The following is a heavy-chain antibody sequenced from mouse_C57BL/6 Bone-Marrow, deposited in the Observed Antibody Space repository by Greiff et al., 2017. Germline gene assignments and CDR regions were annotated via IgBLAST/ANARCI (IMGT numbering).Heavy chain of an antibody. J-gene: IGHJ2*01. CDR2: INPYNGGT. D-gene: IGHD2-1*01. CDR1: GYTFTDYY. CDR3: ARERYLLLDY. V-gene: IGHV1-19*01. Sequence: EVTLQQSGPVLVKPGASVKMSCKASGYTFTDYYMNWVKQSHGKSLEWIGVINPYNGGTSYNQKFKGKATLTVDKSSSTAYMELNSLTSEDSAVYYCARERYLLLDYWGQGTTLTVSS.